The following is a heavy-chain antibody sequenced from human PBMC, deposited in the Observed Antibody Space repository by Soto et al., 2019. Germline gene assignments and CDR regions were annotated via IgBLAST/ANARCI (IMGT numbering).Heavy chain of an antibody. CDR1: GASTVSHYH. V-gene: IGHV4-31*02. CDR2: IFNSGTT. D-gene: IGHD1-26*01. Sequence: PSETLSLTCSVSGASTVSHYHWTWIRQPPGKGLEWMGYIFNSGTTFYNPSLTSRLSISMDTSGNHFSLELRSVTAADTAVYYCALAVGPTTGLDYWGQGTLVTVS. CDR3: ALAVGPTTGLDY. J-gene: IGHJ4*02.